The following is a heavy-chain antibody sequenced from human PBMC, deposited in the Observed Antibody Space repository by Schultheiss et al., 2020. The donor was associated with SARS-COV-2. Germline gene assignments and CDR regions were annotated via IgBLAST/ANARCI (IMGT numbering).Heavy chain of an antibody. D-gene: IGHD3-10*01. V-gene: IGHV4-38-2*01. CDR2: IYHSGST. Sequence: SETLSLTCAVSGYSISSGYYWGWIRQPPGKGLEWIGSIYHSGSTYYNPSLKSRVTISVDTSKNQFSLKLSSVTAADTAVYYCARGVVTMVRGLDYWGQGTLVTVSS. CDR1: GYSISSGYY. J-gene: IGHJ4*02. CDR3: ARGVVTMVRGLDY.